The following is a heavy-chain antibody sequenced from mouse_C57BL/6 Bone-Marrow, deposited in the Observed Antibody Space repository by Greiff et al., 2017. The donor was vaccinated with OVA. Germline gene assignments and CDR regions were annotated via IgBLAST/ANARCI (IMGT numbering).Heavy chain of an antibody. J-gene: IGHJ4*01. CDR1: GYSITSGYY. CDR3: ARDSMVTTGYAMDY. Sequence: DVKLQESGPGLVKPSQSLSLTCSVTGYSITSGYYWNWIRQFPGNKLEWMGYISYDGSNNYNPSLKNRISITRDTSKNQFFLKLNSVTTEDTATYYCARDSMVTTGYAMDYWGQGTSVTVSS. V-gene: IGHV3-6*01. D-gene: IGHD2-2*01. CDR2: ISYDGSN.